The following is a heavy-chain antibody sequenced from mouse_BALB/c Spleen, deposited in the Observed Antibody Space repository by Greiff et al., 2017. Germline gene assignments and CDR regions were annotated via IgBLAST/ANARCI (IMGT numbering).Heavy chain of an antibody. V-gene: IGHV8-12*01. J-gene: IGHJ4*01. CDR2: IYWDDDK. D-gene: IGHD1-1*01. Sequence: QVTLKESGPGILQPSQTLSLTCSFSGFSLSTSGMGVSWIRQPSGKGLEWLAHIYWDDDKRYNPSLKSRLTISKDTSRNQVFLKITSVDTADTATYYCARRRRFYAMDYWGQGTSVTVSS. CDR1: GFSLSTSGMG. CDR3: ARRRRFYAMDY.